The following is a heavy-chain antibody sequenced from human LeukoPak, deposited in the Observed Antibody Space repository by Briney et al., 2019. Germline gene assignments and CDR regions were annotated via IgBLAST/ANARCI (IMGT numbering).Heavy chain of an antibody. V-gene: IGHV1-8*03. D-gene: IGHD3-10*01. CDR1: GYTFTSYY. J-gene: IGHJ5*02. Sequence: ASVKVSCKASGYTFTSYYMHWVRQAPGQGLEWMGWMNPNSGNTGYAQKFQGRVTITRNTSISTAYMELSSLRSEDTAVYYCARGGVELLSWGQGTLVTVSS. CDR3: ARGGVELLS. CDR2: MNPNSGNT.